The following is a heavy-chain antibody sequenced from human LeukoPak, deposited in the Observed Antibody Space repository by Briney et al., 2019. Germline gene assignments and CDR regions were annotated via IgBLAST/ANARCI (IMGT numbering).Heavy chain of an antibody. CDR1: GFTFSSYA. CDR2: ISGSGGST. V-gene: IGHV3-23*01. J-gene: IGHJ5*02. CDR3: ARGNWFDP. Sequence: GGSLRLSCAASGFTFSSYAMSWVRQAPGKGLEWVSAISGSGGSTYYADSVKGRFTISRENAKNSLYLQMNSLRAEDTAVYYCARGNWFDPWGQGTLVTVSS.